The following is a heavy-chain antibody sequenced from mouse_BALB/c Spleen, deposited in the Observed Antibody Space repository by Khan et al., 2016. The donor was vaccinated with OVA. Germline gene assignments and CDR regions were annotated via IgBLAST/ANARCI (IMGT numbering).Heavy chain of an antibody. D-gene: IGHD4-1*01. CDR3: ASELRRYYALDY. Sequence: EVQLQESGPGLVKPSQSLSLTCTVTGYSITSDYAWNWIRQFPGNKLEWMGYISYSGSTTYNPSLQSRIPITRDTSKDQFCLQLKSVTSEDTATYYCASELRRYYALDYWGQGTSVTVSS. CDR1: GYSITSDYA. J-gene: IGHJ4*01. CDR2: ISYSGST. V-gene: IGHV3-2*02.